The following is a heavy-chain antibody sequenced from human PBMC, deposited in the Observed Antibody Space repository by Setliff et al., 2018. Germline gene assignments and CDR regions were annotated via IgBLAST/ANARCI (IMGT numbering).Heavy chain of an antibody. J-gene: IGHJ6*02. V-gene: IGHV4-34*01. Sequence: SETLSLTCAVYGGSFSGYYWSWFRQPPGKGLEWIGEIYHSGSTNYNPSLKSRVTISVDTSKNQFSLKLSSVTAADTAVYYCARDRQYCSSPTCYSSYFYYYGMDVWGQGTTVTVSS. CDR3: ARDRQYCSSPTCYSSYFYYYGMDV. D-gene: IGHD2-2*02. CDR1: GGSFSGYY. CDR2: IYHSGST.